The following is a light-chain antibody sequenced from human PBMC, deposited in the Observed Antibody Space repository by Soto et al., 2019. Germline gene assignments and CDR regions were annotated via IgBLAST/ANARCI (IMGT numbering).Light chain of an antibody. CDR3: QQRSTLPLT. V-gene: IGKV3-11*01. CDR1: QSIRSY. Sequence: EIMLTQSPATLSLSPGERATLSCRASQSIRSYLAWYQQKPGQAPRLLIYDASNRATGIPARFSASGSGTDVTLTISSLEPEDFAVYYCQQRSTLPLTFGGGTKVEIK. CDR2: DAS. J-gene: IGKJ4*01.